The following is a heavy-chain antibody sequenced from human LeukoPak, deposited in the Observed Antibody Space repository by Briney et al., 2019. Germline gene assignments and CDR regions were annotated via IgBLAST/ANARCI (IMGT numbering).Heavy chain of an antibody. CDR2: TYYRSKWYN. D-gene: IGHD1-1*01. V-gene: IGHV6-1*01. Sequence: SQTLSLTCAISGDSVSSKSVAWNWIRQSPSRGLEWLGRTYYRSKWYNNYAVSVKSRITLNPDTSKNQFSLQLNSVTPDGTALYFCARENSNTGMLDYWGQGTLVTVSS. CDR1: GDSVSSKSVA. CDR3: ARENSNTGMLDY. J-gene: IGHJ4*02.